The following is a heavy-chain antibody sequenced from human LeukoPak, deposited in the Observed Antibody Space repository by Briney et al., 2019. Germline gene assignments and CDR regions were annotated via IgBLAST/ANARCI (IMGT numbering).Heavy chain of an antibody. J-gene: IGHJ3*02. CDR2: IYYSGST. V-gene: IGHV4-30-4*08. CDR3: ASTRVGITGARGTFDI. Sequence: PSETLSLTCTVSGGSISSGGYYWSWIRQPPGKGLEWIGYIYYSGSTYYNPSLKSRVTISVDTSKNQFSLKLSSVTAADTAVYYCASTRVGITGARGTFDIWGQGTMVTVSS. D-gene: IGHD1-20*01. CDR1: GGSISSGGYY.